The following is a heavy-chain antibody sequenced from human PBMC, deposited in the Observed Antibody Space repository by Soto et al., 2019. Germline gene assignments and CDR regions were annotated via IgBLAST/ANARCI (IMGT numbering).Heavy chain of an antibody. J-gene: IGHJ6*03. D-gene: IGHD5-12*01. CDR2: INPNSGGT. Sequence: ASVKVSCKASGYTFTGYYMHWVRQAPGQGLEWMGWINPNSGGTNYAQKFQGWVTMTRDTSISTAYMELSRLRSDDTAVYYCARGINIGYDYYYHYYMDVWGKGTTVTVSS. V-gene: IGHV1-2*04. CDR3: ARGINIGYDYYYHYYMDV. CDR1: GYTFTGYY.